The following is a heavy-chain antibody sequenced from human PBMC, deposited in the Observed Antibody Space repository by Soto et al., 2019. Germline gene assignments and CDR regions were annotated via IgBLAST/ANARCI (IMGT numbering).Heavy chain of an antibody. CDR1: GGSISSSSYY. J-gene: IGHJ6*02. CDR2: IYYSGST. D-gene: IGHD2-15*01. V-gene: IGHV4-39*01. Sequence: PSETLSLTCTVSGGSISSSSYYWGWIRQPPGKGLEWIGSIYYSGSTYYNPSLKSRVTISVDTSKNQFSLKLSSVTAADTAVYYCARHSSVVWTMLDYYYYYGMDVWGQGTTVTV. CDR3: ARHSSVVWTMLDYYYYYGMDV.